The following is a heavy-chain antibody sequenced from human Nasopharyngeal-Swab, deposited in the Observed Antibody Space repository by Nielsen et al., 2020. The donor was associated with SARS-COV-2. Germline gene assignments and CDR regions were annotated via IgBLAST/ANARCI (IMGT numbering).Heavy chain of an antibody. CDR3: ARAVEMAAILDY. D-gene: IGHD5-24*01. CDR1: GYSMNSGYY. J-gene: IGHJ4*02. CDR2: IYHSGST. Sequence: PQTLSLTCAVSGYSMNSGYYWGWIRQPPGKGLGWIGSIYHSGSTYYNPSLKSRVTLSIDTSKNQFSLRLSSVTAADTAVYYCARAVEMAAILDYWGQGTLVTVSS. V-gene: IGHV4-38-2*01.